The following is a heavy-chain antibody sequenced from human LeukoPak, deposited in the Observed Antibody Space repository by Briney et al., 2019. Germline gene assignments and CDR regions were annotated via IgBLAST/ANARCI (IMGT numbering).Heavy chain of an antibody. Sequence: ASVKVSCKASVYTFTGYYMHWVRQAPGQGLEWMGWINPNSGGTNYAQKFQGRVTMTRDTSISTAYMELSRLRSDDTAVYYCASTGSLLRFLEWLLDYWGQGTLVTVSS. J-gene: IGHJ4*02. V-gene: IGHV1-2*02. CDR2: INPNSGGT. D-gene: IGHD3-3*01. CDR3: ASTGSLLRFLEWLLDY. CDR1: VYTFTGYY.